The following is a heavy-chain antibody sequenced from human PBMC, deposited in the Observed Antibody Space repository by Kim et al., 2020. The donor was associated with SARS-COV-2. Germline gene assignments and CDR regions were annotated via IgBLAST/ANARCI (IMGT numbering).Heavy chain of an antibody. CDR1: GGTFSSYA. CDR3: ADSGYDPSGYYYYGMDV. V-gene: IGHV1-69*13. Sequence: SVKVSCKASGGTFSSYAISWVRQAPGQGLEWMGGIIPIFGTANYAQKFQGRVTITADESTSTAYMELSSLRSEDTAVYYCADSGYDPSGYYYYGMDVWGQGTTVTVSS. J-gene: IGHJ6*02. D-gene: IGHD5-12*01. CDR2: IIPIFGTA.